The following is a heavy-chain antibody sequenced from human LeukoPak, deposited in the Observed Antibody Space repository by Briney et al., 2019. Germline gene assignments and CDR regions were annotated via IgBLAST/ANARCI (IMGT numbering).Heavy chain of an antibody. D-gene: IGHD2-15*01. CDR1: GYSISSGYY. CDR3: ARRYCSGGSCYSDAFDI. Sequence: SETLSLTCTVSGYSISSGYYWGWIRQPPGKGLEWIGSIYHSGSTYYNPSLKSRVTISVDTSKNQFSLKLSSVTAADTAVYYCARRYCSGGSCYSDAFDIWGQGTMVTVSS. CDR2: IYHSGST. J-gene: IGHJ3*02. V-gene: IGHV4-38-2*02.